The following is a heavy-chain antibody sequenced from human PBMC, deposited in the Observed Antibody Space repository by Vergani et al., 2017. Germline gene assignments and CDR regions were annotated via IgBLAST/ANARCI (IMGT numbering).Heavy chain of an antibody. V-gene: IGHV3-23*01. CDR3: AREGRDGYNYPSLSYYFDY. J-gene: IGHJ4*02. D-gene: IGHD5-24*01. CDR1: GFTFSSYA. Sequence: EVQLLESGGGLVQPGGSLRLSCAASGFTFSSYAMSWVRQAPGKGLEWVSAISGSGGSTYYADSVKGRFTISRDNSKNTLYLQMNSLRAEDTAVYYCAREGRDGYNYPSLSYYFDYWGQGTLVTVSS. CDR2: ISGSGGST.